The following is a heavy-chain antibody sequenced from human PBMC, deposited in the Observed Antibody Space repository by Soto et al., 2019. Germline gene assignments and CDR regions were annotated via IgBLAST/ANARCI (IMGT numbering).Heavy chain of an antibody. D-gene: IGHD6-13*01. Sequence: GGSLRLSCAAPGFTFSSYWMHWVRQAPGKGLVWVSRINSDGSSTSYADSVKGRFTISRDNAKNALYLQMNSLRAEDTAVYYCARAGIAAAGPDAFDIWGQGTMVTFPS. J-gene: IGHJ3*02. CDR2: INSDGSST. CDR1: GFTFSSYW. V-gene: IGHV3-74*01. CDR3: ARAGIAAAGPDAFDI.